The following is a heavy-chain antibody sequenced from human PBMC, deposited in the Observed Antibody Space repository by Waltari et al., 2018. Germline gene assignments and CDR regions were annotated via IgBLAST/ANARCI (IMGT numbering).Heavy chain of an antibody. CDR1: GGPFNLYS. CDR2: INHSGNT. CDR3: ARLEDCTGGHCYSGSHYAVDV. J-gene: IGHJ6*02. D-gene: IGHD2-21*02. V-gene: IGHV4-34*02. Sequence: QVHLQQWGAGLLKPSETLSLTCAVDGGPFNLYSWSWTRQPPGKGLEWIGEINHSGNTNYNPSLKSRVAISVDPPKQQFSLKLTSVAAADTAVYYCARLEDCTGGHCYSGSHYAVDVWGPGTWVTVSS.